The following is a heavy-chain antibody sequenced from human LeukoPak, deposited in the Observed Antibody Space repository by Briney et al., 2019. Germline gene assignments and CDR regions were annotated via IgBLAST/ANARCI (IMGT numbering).Heavy chain of an antibody. Sequence: GGSLRLSCAASGFSFSTYWMHWVRQVPGTGLVWVSHTNTDGSITDYADSVKGRFTISRDNAKDTLYLQMNSLRPEDTAVYYCGRDLGGRGGAWGQGTLVTVSS. V-gene: IGHV3-74*01. CDR3: GRDLGGRGGA. CDR2: TNTDGSIT. J-gene: IGHJ5*02. D-gene: IGHD1-26*01. CDR1: GFSFSTYW.